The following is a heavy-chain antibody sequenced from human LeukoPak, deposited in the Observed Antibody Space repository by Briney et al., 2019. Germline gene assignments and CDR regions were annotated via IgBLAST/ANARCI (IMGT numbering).Heavy chain of an antibody. V-gene: IGHV3-15*01. J-gene: IGHJ4*02. CDR3: TTVTMDDREAYCGGDCYPHFDC. CDR2: IKGKTDGGTT. D-gene: IGHD2-21*02. CDR1: GFTFSNAW. Sequence: AGGSLRLSCAASGFTFSNAWMSWVRQAPGKGLEWVGRIKGKTDGGTTDYAAPVKGRFTISRDDSKNTLYLQMNSLKTEDTAVYYCTTVTMDDREAYCGGDCYPHFDCWGQGTLVTVSS.